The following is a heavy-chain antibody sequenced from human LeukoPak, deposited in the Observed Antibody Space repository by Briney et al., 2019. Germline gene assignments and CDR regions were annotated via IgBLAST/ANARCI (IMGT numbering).Heavy chain of an antibody. J-gene: IGHJ3*02. CDR2: IIPIFGTA. Sequence: ASVKVSCKASGYTFTKYGISWVRQAPGQGLEWMGGIIPIFGTANYAQKFQGRVTITADKSTSTAYMELSSLRSEDTAVYYCARDPGLNDAFDIWGQGTMVTVSS. V-gene: IGHV1-69*06. CDR3: ARDPGLNDAFDI. CDR1: GYTFTKYG.